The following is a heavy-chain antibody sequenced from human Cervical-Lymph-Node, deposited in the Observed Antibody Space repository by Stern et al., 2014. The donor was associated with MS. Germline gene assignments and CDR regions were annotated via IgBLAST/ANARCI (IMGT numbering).Heavy chain of an antibody. CDR3: ARIQAGGGAFDI. V-gene: IGHV2-70*04. CDR1: GFSLSTSGMR. J-gene: IGHJ3*02. D-gene: IGHD2-8*02. Sequence: QITLKESGPALVKPTQTLTLTCTFSGFSLSTSGMRVSWIRQPPGRALEWLAGIDWDDHKYYTPSLKTRLTISKDSSKNLVVLTMTNMDPVDTATYYCARIQAGGGAFDIWGQGTMVTVSS. CDR2: IDWDDHK.